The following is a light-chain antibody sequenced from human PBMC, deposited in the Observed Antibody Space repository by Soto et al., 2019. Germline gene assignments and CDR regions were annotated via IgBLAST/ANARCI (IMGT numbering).Light chain of an antibody. CDR3: QRYGSSLFT. Sequence: EIVLTQSPGTLSLSPGERATLSCRASQSVSSSYLAWSQQKPGQAPRLLIYGASSRATGIPDRFSGSGSGTDFTLTISRLEPEDFAVYYCQRYGSSLFTFGPGTKVDIK. J-gene: IGKJ3*01. CDR2: GAS. CDR1: QSVSSSY. V-gene: IGKV3-20*01.